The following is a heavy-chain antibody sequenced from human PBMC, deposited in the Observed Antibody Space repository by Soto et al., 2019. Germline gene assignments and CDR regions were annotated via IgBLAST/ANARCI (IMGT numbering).Heavy chain of an antibody. D-gene: IGHD3-9*01. CDR3: AKDLPTYDILAPVFDY. CDR1: GFTFSSYG. V-gene: IGHV3-30*18. J-gene: IGHJ4*02. CDR2: ISYDGSNK. Sequence: GGSLRLSCAASGFTFSSYGMQWVRQAPGKTLEWVAVISYDGSNKYYADPVKGRFTISRDNSKNTLYLQMNSLRAEDTAVYYCAKDLPTYDILAPVFDYWGQGTLVTVSS.